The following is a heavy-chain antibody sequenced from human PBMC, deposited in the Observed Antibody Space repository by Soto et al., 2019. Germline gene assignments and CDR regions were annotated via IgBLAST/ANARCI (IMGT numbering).Heavy chain of an antibody. CDR3: ASSPHTVTTKSENYYYYYMDV. V-gene: IGHV4-39*01. CDR2: IYYSGST. CDR1: GGSISSSSYY. Sequence: PSGTLSLTCTVSGGSISSSSYYWGWIRQPPGKGLEWIGNIYYSGSTYYNPSLKSRVTISVDTSKNQFSLKLSSVTAADTAVYYCASSPHTVTTKSENYYYYYMDVWGKGTTVTVSS. D-gene: IGHD4-17*01. J-gene: IGHJ6*03.